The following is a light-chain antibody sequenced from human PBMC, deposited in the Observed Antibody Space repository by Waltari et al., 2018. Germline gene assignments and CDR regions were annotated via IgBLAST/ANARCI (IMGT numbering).Light chain of an antibody. V-gene: IGKV3-20*01. CDR1: HSVGSNY. J-gene: IGKJ4*01. CDR3: QQYGNSPLT. Sequence: EIVLSQSPGTLSLSPGERAARSCRASHSVGSNYSAWYQPKPGQAPRLLIYDASSMATGIPDRFSGSGSGTDFTLTISRLEPEDFAVYHCQQYGNSPLTFGGGTKVEIK. CDR2: DAS.